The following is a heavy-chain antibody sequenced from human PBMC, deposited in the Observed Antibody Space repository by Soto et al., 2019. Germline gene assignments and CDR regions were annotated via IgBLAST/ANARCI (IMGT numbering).Heavy chain of an antibody. CDR1: GGTLSSYA. V-gene: IGHV1-69*13. J-gene: IGHJ3*02. D-gene: IGHD3-9*01. CDR3: ARGGAGYYDILTGYYAADAFDI. CDR2: IIPIFGTA. Sequence: SVKVSCKASGGTLSSYAISWVRQAPGQGLEWMGGIIPIFGTANYAQKFQGRVTITADESTSTAYMELSSLRSEDTAVYYCARGGAGYYDILTGYYAADAFDIWG.